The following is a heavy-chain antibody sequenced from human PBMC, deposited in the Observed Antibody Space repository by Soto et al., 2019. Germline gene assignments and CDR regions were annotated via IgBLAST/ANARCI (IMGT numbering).Heavy chain of an antibody. D-gene: IGHD6-25*01. J-gene: IGHJ5*01. Sequence: QVQLQESGPGLVRPSQTLSLTCTVSGGSVTSGGYYWSWIRHCPGKGLEWIVYIYSSGATYYNPSRNCCVAMSVDTSNNQFSLKLNYVTVADTAIYYCTRDCGPPVTHGYDSWGQAILVTVSS. V-gene: IGHV4-31*03. CDR1: GGSVTSGGYY. CDR3: TRDCGPPVTHGYDS. CDR2: IYSSGAT.